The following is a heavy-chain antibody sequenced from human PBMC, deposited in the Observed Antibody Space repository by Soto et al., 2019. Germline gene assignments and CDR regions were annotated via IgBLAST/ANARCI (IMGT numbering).Heavy chain of an antibody. D-gene: IGHD3-3*01. Sequence: GESLKISCKGSGYSFTSYWIGWVRQMPGKGLEWMGIIYPGDSDTRYSPSFQGQVTISADKSISTAYLQWSSLKASDTAMYYCARHQFHVRVRFLEWFPRGFDPWGRGTLVTGSS. CDR2: IYPGDSDT. J-gene: IGHJ5*02. V-gene: IGHV5-51*01. CDR3: ARHQFHVRVRFLEWFPRGFDP. CDR1: GYSFTSYW.